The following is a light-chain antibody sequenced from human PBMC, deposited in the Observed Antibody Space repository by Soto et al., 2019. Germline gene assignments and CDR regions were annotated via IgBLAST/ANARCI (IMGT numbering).Light chain of an antibody. CDR3: AAWDGSLNGYV. CDR2: NSY. J-gene: IGLJ1*01. CDR1: SSNIGSSP. Sequence: QSALTQPPSASGTPGQRVTISCSGSSSNIGSSPVNWYQQLPGTAPKLLIYNSYQRPSGVPDRFSGSKSGTSASLAVSGLQSEDEADYYCAAWDGSLNGYVFRTGTKVTV. V-gene: IGLV1-44*01.